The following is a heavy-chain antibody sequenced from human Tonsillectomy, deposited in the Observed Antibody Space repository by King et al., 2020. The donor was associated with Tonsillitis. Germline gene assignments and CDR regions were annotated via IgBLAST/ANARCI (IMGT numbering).Heavy chain of an antibody. CDR3: ARDRGSWVLDIDY. V-gene: IGHV3-30*04. CDR1: GFTFRNYA. CDR2: ISYDGTNK. D-gene: IGHD2-15*01. J-gene: IGHJ4*02. Sequence: VQLVESGGGVVQPGRSLRLSCAASGFTFRNYAMHWVRQAPGKGLEWVAIISYDGTNKFYADSVKGRFTISRDSSKNTLYLQMYSLRPEDTAVYYCARDRGSWVLDIDYWGQGTLVTVSS.